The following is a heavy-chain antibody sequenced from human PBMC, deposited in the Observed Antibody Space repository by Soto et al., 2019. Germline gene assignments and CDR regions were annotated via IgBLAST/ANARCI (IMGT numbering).Heavy chain of an antibody. Sequence: QLQLQESGPGLVKPSETLSLTCTVSGGSISSSSYYWGWIRQPPGKGLEWIGSIYYSGSTYYNPSLKSRVTISVDTSKNQLSLKLSSLTAADTAVYYCADYCSGGSCYGTTYFQHWGQGTLVTVSS. J-gene: IGHJ1*01. D-gene: IGHD2-15*01. CDR2: IYYSGST. CDR1: GGSISSSSYY. CDR3: ADYCSGGSCYGTTYFQH. V-gene: IGHV4-39*01.